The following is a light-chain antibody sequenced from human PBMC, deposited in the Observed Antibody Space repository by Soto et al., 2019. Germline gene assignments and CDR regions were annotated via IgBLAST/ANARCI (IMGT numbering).Light chain of an antibody. J-gene: IGKJ1*01. CDR2: GAS. CDR1: QSVSSNY. Sequence: EIVLTQSPGTLSLSPGERATLSCRASQSVSSNYLAWYQQKPGQAPRLLIYGASSRATGIPDRFSGSGSGTDFTLTISRLEPEDFAVYYCQQYRNSPRTFGQGTKVDIK. V-gene: IGKV3-20*01. CDR3: QQYRNSPRT.